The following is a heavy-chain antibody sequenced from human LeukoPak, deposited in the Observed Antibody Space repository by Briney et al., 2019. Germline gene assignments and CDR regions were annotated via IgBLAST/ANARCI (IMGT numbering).Heavy chain of an antibody. J-gene: IGHJ4*02. D-gene: IGHD2-21*02. CDR2: LSGDGSNT. Sequence: PGGSLRLSCQASGFPFSTFPMSWVRQAPGKGLEWVSTLSGDGSNTYYADSVKGRFTISRDTSKYTLFLQMNSLRADDTAIYYCTKGGHGDYWGQGTMVTVSS. CDR1: GFPFSTFP. CDR3: TKGGHGDY. V-gene: IGHV3-23*01.